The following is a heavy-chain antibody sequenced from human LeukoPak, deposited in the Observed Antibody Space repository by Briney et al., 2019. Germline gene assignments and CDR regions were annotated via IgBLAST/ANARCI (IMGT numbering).Heavy chain of an antibody. D-gene: IGHD3-22*01. CDR2: IYDSGST. CDR3: ACLTTADAFDI. V-gene: IGHV4-59*01. CDR1: GVSICSYY. J-gene: IGHJ3*02. Sequence: SETLSLTCTVSGVSICSYYWSWIRQPPGKGLEWIGYIYDSGSTNYNPSLKSRVAISVDTSKNQFSLKLSSVTAADTAVYYCACLTTADAFDIWGQGTMVTVSS.